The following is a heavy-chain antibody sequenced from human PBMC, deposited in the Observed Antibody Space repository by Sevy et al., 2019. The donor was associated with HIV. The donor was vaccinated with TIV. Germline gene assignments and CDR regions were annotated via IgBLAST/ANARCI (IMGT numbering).Heavy chain of an antibody. J-gene: IGHJ4*02. V-gene: IGHV5-51*01. CDR2: ICPGDSDT. D-gene: IGHD3-22*01. CDR3: ARPLYDTRGYYRYYFDY. Sequence: GESLKISCKGSGYSFTSCWIGWVRQMPGKGLEWMGIICPGDSDTRYSPSFQGQVTISADKSISTAYLQWSSLKASDIAMYYCARPLYDTRGYYRYYFDYWGQGTLVTVSS. CDR1: GYSFTSCW.